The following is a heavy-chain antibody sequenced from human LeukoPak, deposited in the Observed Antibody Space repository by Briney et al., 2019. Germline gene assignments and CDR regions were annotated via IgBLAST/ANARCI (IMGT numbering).Heavy chain of an antibody. CDR2: INPNSGGT. CDR3: ARVSVLMVVTDYFDD. Sequence: ASVKVSCKASGYTFTGYYLHWVRQAPGQGPEWMGWINPNSGGTNYGQKFQGRVTMTRDTSIRTAYMELSRLRSDDTAVYYCARVSVLMVVTDYFDDWGQGTLVTVSS. D-gene: IGHD2-21*02. CDR1: GYTFTGYY. J-gene: IGHJ4*02. V-gene: IGHV1-2*02.